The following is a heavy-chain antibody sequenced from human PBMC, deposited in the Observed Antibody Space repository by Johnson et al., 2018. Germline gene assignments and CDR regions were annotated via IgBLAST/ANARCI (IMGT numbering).Heavy chain of an antibody. D-gene: IGHD1-26*01. CDR1: GFTFSSYA. Sequence: VQLVQSGGGLVQPGGSLRLSCAASGFTFSSYAMSWVRQAPGKGLAWVSVISGSGGSTYYADSVKGRFTISRDNSKNTLYLQMTSQRAEDTAVYYCAKDLSGSYYYYYYMDVWGKGTTVTVSS. J-gene: IGHJ6*03. V-gene: IGHV3-23*04. CDR3: AKDLSGSYYYYYYMDV. CDR2: ISGSGGST.